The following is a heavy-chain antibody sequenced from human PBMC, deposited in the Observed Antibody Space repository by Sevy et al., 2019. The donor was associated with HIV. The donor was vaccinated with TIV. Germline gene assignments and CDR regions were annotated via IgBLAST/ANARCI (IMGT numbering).Heavy chain of an antibody. CDR3: ARDSATVSGIVLYALDI. J-gene: IGHJ3*02. Sequence: GGSLRLSCGASGFTFGSYWMHWVRQVPGKGLEWGSRISDDGRSTTYADSVRGRFTISRDNAKNTLYLQMNGLRADDTAVYYCARDSATVSGIVLYALDIWGQGTMVTVSS. CDR2: ISDDGRST. V-gene: IGHV3-74*01. CDR1: GFTFGSYW. D-gene: IGHD4-17*01.